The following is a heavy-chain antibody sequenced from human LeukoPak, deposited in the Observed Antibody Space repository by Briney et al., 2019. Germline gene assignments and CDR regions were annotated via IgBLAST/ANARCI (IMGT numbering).Heavy chain of an antibody. V-gene: IGHV1-18*01. CDR3: ARGPTGYSSGLVYYYYYMDV. CDR1: GYTFTSYG. Sequence: ASVKVSCKASGYTFTSYGISWVRQAPGQGLEWMGWISAYNGNTNYAQKLQGRVTMTTDTSTSTAYMELSSLRSEDTAVYYCARGPTGYSSGLVYYYYYMDVWGKGTTVTISS. J-gene: IGHJ6*03. D-gene: IGHD6-19*01. CDR2: ISAYNGNT.